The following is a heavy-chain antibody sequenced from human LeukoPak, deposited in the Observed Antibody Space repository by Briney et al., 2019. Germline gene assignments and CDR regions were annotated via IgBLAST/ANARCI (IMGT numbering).Heavy chain of an antibody. J-gene: IGHJ3*02. Sequence: PGGCLRLSCAASGSTFSRYAMSWVRQAPGKGLEWVSAISGSGGSTYYADSVKGRFTISRDNSKNTLYLQMNSLRAEDTAVYYCAKDARITMIVVARRFAFDIWGQGTMVTVSS. CDR3: AKDARITMIVVARRFAFDI. CDR2: ISGSGGST. D-gene: IGHD3-22*01. CDR1: GSTFSRYA. V-gene: IGHV3-23*01.